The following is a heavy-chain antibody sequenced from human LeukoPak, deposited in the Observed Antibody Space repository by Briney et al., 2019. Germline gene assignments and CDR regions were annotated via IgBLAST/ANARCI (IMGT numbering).Heavy chain of an antibody. J-gene: IGHJ4*02. CDR3: ARDSPSGYSYYARFEY. V-gene: IGHV4-61*08. CDR2: IYYSGST. D-gene: IGHD5-18*01. CDR1: GGSISGSGYY. Sequence: SSETLSLTCTVSGGSISGSGYYWGWVRQPPGMGLEWIGYIYYSGSTNYNPSLKSRVTISVDTSKNQFSLKLSSVTAADTAVYYCARDSPSGYSYYARFEYWGQGTLVTVSS.